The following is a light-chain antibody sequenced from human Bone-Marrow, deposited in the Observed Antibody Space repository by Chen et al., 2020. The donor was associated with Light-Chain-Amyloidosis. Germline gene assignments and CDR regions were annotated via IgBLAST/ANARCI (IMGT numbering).Light chain of an antibody. CDR3: QVWDRSSDRPV. CDR1: NIGSTS. CDR2: DDS. V-gene: IGLV3-21*02. J-gene: IGLJ3*02. Sequence: SYVLTQPSSVSRAPRQTATTAWGGNNIGSTSVHWYQQTRGQAPLLVVEDDSDRPSGIPERLSGSNSGNTATLTISRVEAGDEADYYCQVWDRSSDRPVFGGGTKLTVL.